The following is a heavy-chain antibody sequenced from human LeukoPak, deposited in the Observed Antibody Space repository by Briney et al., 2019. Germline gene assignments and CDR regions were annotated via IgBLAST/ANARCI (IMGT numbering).Heavy chain of an antibody. J-gene: IGHJ5*02. D-gene: IGHD3-22*01. CDR3: ARAVNYYDSSGYYWTNWFDP. Sequence: GGSLRLSCAASGFTFSSYGMHWVRQAPGKGLEWVANIKQDGSEKYYVDSVKGRFTISRDNAKNSLYLQMNSLRAEDTAVYYCARAVNYYDSSGYYWTNWFDPWGQGTLVTVSS. CDR1: GFTFSSYG. V-gene: IGHV3-7*01. CDR2: IKQDGSEK.